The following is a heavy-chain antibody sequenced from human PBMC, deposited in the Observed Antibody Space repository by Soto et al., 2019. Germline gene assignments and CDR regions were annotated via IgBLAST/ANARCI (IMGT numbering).Heavy chain of an antibody. V-gene: IGHV3-30-3*01. CDR2: ISYDGSNK. CDR3: ARGPGGSYYKMAPDY. D-gene: IGHD3-10*01. J-gene: IGHJ4*02. Sequence: PGGSLRLSCAASGFTFSSYAMHWVRQAPGKGLEWVAVISYDGSNKYYADSVKGRFTISRDNSKNTLYLQMNSLRAEDTAVYYCARGPGGSYYKMAPDYWGQGTLVTVSS. CDR1: GFTFSSYA.